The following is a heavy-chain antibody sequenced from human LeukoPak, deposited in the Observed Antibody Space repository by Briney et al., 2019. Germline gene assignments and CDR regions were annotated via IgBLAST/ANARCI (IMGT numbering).Heavy chain of an antibody. CDR2: INHSGST. CDR1: GGSFSGYY. Sequence: NPSETLSLTCAVYGGSFSGYYWSWIRQPPGKGLEWIGEINHSGSTNYNPSLKSRVTISVDTSKNQFSLKLSSVTAADTAVYYCARGGDMITFGGVIVYFDYWGQGTLVTVSS. V-gene: IGHV4-34*01. CDR3: ARGGDMITFGGVIVYFDY. D-gene: IGHD3-16*02. J-gene: IGHJ4*02.